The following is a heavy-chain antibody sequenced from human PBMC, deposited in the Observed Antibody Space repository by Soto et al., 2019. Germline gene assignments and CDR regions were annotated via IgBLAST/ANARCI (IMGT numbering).Heavy chain of an antibody. V-gene: IGHV4-39*07. CDR3: ALGSPDSSGYYPTFDY. J-gene: IGHJ4*02. Sequence: SETLSLTCTVSGGSISSGGYYWSWIRQHPGKGLEWIGEINHSGSTNYNPSLKSRVTISVDTSKNQFSLKLSSVTAADTAVYYCALGSPDSSGYYPTFDYWGQGTLVTVSS. CDR1: GGSISSGGYY. D-gene: IGHD3-22*01. CDR2: INHSGST.